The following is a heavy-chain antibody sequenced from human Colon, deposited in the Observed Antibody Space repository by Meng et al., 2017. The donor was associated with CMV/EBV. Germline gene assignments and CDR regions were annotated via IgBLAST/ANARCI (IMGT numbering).Heavy chain of an antibody. J-gene: IGHJ6*02. V-gene: IGHV3-23*01. CDR2: ISGSGGST. CDR3: ARDGTYCSSTSCYNGMDV. Sequence: GGSLRLSCAASGFTFSSYAMSWVRQAPGKGLEWVSAISGSGGSTYYADSVKGRFTISRDNSKNTLYLQMNSLRAEDTAVYYCARDGTYCSSTSCYNGMDVWGQGTTVTVSS. D-gene: IGHD2-2*02. CDR1: GFTFSSYA.